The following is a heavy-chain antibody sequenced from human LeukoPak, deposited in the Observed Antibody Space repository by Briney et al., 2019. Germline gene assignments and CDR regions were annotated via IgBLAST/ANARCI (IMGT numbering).Heavy chain of an antibody. J-gene: IGHJ6*02. V-gene: IGHV3-73*01. CDR3: TSYITPRASPGMDV. CDR2: IRNKANSYAT. CDR1: GFTFSSYA. D-gene: IGHD3-3*01. Sequence: GRSLRLSCAASGFTFSSYAMHWVRQAPGKGLEWVGRIRNKANSYATAYAASVKGRFTISRDESKNTAYLQMNSLKTEDTAEYYCTSYITPRASPGMDVWGQGTTVIVSS.